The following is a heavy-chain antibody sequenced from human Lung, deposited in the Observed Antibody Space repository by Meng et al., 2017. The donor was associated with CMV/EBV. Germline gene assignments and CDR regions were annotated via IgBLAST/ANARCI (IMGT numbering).Heavy chain of an antibody. J-gene: IGHJ4*02. CDR1: GCSSSSGDYY. CDR2: IYYSGST. V-gene: IGHV4-30-4*01. D-gene: IGHD4-11*01. Sequence: QVQQQESGPGLVTPSQTLSLTCTVSGCSSSSGDYYWSWIRQPPGKGLEWIGYIYYSGSTYYNPSLKSRVTISVDTSKNQFSLKLSSVTAADTAVYYCARDRTTGRYFDYWGQGTLVTVSS. CDR3: ARDRTTGRYFDY.